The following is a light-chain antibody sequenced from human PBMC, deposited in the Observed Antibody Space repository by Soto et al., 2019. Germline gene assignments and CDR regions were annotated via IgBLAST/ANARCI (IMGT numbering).Light chain of an antibody. J-gene: IGKJ5*01. Sequence: EIVLTQSPGTLSLSPGGRATLSCRASQSVSSNLAWYQQKPGQAPRLLIYGASTRAPGIPARFSGSGSGTEFTLSISSLQSEDFAVYYCQQYNNWPPITFGQGTRLEN. CDR2: GAS. CDR3: QQYNNWPPIT. CDR1: QSVSSN. V-gene: IGKV3D-15*01.